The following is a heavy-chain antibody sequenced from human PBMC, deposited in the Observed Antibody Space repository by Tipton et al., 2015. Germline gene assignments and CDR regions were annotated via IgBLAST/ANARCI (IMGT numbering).Heavy chain of an antibody. D-gene: IGHD3-10*01. CDR3: ACGSPRGQLDY. Sequence: TLSLTCAVYSGSFSGYQWSWIRQPPGKGLEWIGEINHSGSTKYNPSLKSRLIVSVDTSKNQFSLRLTSLTAADTAVYFCACGSPRGQLDYWGQGTLVTVSS. V-gene: IGHV4-34*01. J-gene: IGHJ4*02. CDR1: SGSFSGYQ. CDR2: INHSGST.